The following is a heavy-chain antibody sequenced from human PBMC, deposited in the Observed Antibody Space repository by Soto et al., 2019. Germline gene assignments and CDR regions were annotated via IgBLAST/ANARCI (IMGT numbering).Heavy chain of an antibody. Sequence: GGSLRLSCAASGFTFSSYAMHWVRQAQGKGLEWVAVILYDGSNKYYADSVNGRFTIYSDNCTNTLSLQMNNLRAEGTAVSNCARGRAVGSRNCLVYWRRGTLDPASS. CDR3: ARGRAVGSRNCLVY. D-gene: IGHD2-2*01. V-gene: IGHV3-30-3*01. CDR1: GFTFSSYA. CDR2: ILYDGSNK. J-gene: IGHJ2*01.